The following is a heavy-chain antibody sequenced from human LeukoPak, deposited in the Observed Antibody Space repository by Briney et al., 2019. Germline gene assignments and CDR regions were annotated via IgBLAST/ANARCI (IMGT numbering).Heavy chain of an antibody. CDR1: GYTFTGYY. CDR3: ARYFDWLLLPLDY. J-gene: IGHJ4*02. V-gene: IGHV1-2*02. CDR2: INPNSGGT. D-gene: IGHD3-9*01. Sequence: ASVKVSCKAPGYTFTGYYMHWVRQAPGQGLEGMGWINPNSGGTNYAQKFQGRVTMTRDTSISTAYMELSRLRSDDTAVYYCARYFDWLLLPLDYWGQGTLVTVSS.